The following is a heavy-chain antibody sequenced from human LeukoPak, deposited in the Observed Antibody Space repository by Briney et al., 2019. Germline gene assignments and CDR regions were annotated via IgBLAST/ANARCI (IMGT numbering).Heavy chain of an antibody. CDR3: ARAGIAATGLDY. J-gene: IGHJ4*02. CDR1: GYTFTNYD. Sequence: ASVKVSCKASGYTFTNYDINWVRQATGQGLEWMGWMNPNRGNTRYAQKFQGRVTMAGNTSINTAYMELSSLTSEDTAVYYCARAGIAATGLDYWGQGILVTVSS. CDR2: MNPNRGNT. V-gene: IGHV1-8*01. D-gene: IGHD6-13*01.